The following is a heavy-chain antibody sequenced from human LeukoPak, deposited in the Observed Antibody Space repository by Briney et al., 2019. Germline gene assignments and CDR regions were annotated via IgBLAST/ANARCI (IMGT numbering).Heavy chain of an antibody. D-gene: IGHD5-12*01. J-gene: IGHJ4*02. CDR2: IIPIFGTA. Sequence: ASVKVSCKASGGTFSSYAISWVRQAPGQGLEWMGGIIPIFGTANYAQKFQGRVTITADESTSTAYMELRSLRSDDTAVYYCALLNVDIVATMPFDYWGQGTLVTVSS. CDR1: GGTFSSYA. V-gene: IGHV1-69*01. CDR3: ALLNVDIVATMPFDY.